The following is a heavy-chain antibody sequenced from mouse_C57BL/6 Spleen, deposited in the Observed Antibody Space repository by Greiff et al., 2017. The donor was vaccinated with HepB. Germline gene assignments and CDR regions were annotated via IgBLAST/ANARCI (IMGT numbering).Heavy chain of an antibody. V-gene: IGHV1-50*01. D-gene: IGHD2-4*01. CDR2: IDPSDSYT. CDR3: ARRNYEDAMDY. CDR1: GYTFTSYW. Sequence: QVQLQQPGAELVKPGASVELSCKASGYTFTSYWMQWVKQRPGQGLEWIGEIDPSDSYTNYNQKFKGKATLTVDTSSSTAYMQLSSLTSEDSAVYYCARRNYEDAMDYWGQGTSVTVSS. J-gene: IGHJ4*01.